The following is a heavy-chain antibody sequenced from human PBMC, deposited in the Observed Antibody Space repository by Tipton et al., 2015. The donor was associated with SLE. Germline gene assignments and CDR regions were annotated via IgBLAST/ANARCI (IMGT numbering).Heavy chain of an antibody. V-gene: IGHV4-34*01. J-gene: IGHJ4*02. D-gene: IGHD1-26*01. CDR3: ARDLSRGSFDY. Sequence: TLSLTCAVYGGSFSGYYWSWIRQPPGKGLEWIGEINHSGSTNYSPSLKSRVTISVDTSKNQFSLKLSSVTAADTAVYYCARDLSRGSFDYWGQGTLVTVSS. CDR1: GGSFSGYY. CDR2: INHSGST.